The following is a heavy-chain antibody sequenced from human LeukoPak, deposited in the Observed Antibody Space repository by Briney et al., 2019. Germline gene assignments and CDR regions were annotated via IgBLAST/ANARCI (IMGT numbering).Heavy chain of an antibody. CDR2: IKQDGSVK. J-gene: IGHJ4*02. Sequence: GGSLRLSCAASGFTFTTYWMNWGRQTPGGGLEWVAGIKQDGSVKYYVDSVKGRFTISRDNAKNSVYLQMDSLRADDTAVYYCVRRNLFDFWGQGTLVTVSS. V-gene: IGHV3-7*01. CDR1: GFTFTTYW. CDR3: VRRNLFDF.